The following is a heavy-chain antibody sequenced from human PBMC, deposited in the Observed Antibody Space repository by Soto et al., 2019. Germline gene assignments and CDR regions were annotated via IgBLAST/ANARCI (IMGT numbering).Heavy chain of an antibody. CDR3: ASWPGVTKVRYFDY. CDR2: INHSGST. J-gene: IGHJ4*02. Sequence: SETLSLTCAVYGGSFSGYYWSWIRQPPGKGLEWIGEINHSGSTNYNPSLKSRVAISVDTSKNQFSLKLSSVTAADTAVYYCASWPGVTKVRYFDYGARETRVTVSS. D-gene: IGHD2-21*02. V-gene: IGHV4-34*01. CDR1: GGSFSGYY.